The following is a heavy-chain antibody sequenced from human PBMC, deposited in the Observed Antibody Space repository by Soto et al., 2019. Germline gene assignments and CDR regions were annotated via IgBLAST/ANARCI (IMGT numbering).Heavy chain of an antibody. Sequence: ASVKVSCKASGYTFTSYDINWVRQATGQGLEWMGWISAYNGNTNYAQKLQGRVTMTTDTSTSTAYMELRSLRSDDTAVYYCAREGEYSSGWYSNYWGQGTLVTVSS. CDR3: AREGEYSSGWYSNY. CDR1: GYTFTSYD. D-gene: IGHD6-19*01. J-gene: IGHJ4*02. CDR2: ISAYNGNT. V-gene: IGHV1-18*01.